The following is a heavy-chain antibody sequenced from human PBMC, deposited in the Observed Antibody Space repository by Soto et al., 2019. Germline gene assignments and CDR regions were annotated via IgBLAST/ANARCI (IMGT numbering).Heavy chain of an antibody. CDR3: ARDVEGYCSGGSCYSRYYGMDF. V-gene: IGHV1-69*06. Sequence: QVQLVQSGAEVKKPGSSVKVSCKASGGTFSRYAISWVRQAPGQGLEWMGGIIPIFGTANYARKFQGRVTINADKSTRTAYMELSRLRSEDTAVYYCARDVEGYCSGGSCYSRYYGMDFWGQGTTVTVSS. CDR1: GGTFSRYA. J-gene: IGHJ6*02. D-gene: IGHD2-15*01. CDR2: IIPIFGTA.